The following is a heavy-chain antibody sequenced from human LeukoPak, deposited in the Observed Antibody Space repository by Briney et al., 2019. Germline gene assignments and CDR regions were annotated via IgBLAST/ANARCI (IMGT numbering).Heavy chain of an antibody. V-gene: IGHV3-49*04. CDR2: IRSKAYGGTT. CDR1: GFTFGDYA. D-gene: IGHD3-22*01. Sequence: GGSLRLSCTASGFTFGDYAMSWVRQAPGKGLEWVGFIRSKAYGGTTEYAASVKGRFTTSRDDSKSIAYLQMNSLKTEDTAVYYCTSGGYDSSQYYFDYWGQGTLVTVSS. J-gene: IGHJ4*02. CDR3: TSGGYDSSQYYFDY.